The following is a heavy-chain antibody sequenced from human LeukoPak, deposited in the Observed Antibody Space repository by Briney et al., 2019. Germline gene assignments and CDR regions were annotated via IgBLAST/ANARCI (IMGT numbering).Heavy chain of an antibody. J-gene: IGHJ4*02. CDR2: IYYSGST. CDR3: ARGVLEYCDFGSGYFYYFDY. CDR1: GGSISSYY. D-gene: IGHD3-3*01. Sequence: SETLSLTCTVSGGSISSYYWSWIRQPPGKGLEWIGYIYYSGSTNYNPSLKSRVTISVDTSKNQFSLKLTSMTAADTAVYYCARGVLEYCDFGSGYFYYFDYWGQGTLVTVSS. V-gene: IGHV4-59*01.